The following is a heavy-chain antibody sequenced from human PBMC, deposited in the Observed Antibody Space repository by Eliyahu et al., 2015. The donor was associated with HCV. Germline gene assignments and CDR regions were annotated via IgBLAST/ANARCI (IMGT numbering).Heavy chain of an antibody. V-gene: IGHV4-59*01. Sequence: QVQLQESGPGLVKPSETLSLTCTVSGGSITXYYWSWIGQPPGKGLEWIGYIHYSGSTNYNPPLKSRVTISVDTSKNQFSLNLTSVTAADTAVYYCASGGGGIAVAGTGGWFDPWGQGTLVTVSS. CDR1: GGSITXYY. CDR2: IHYSGST. D-gene: IGHD6-19*01. J-gene: IGHJ5*02. CDR3: ASGGGGIAVAGTGGWFDP.